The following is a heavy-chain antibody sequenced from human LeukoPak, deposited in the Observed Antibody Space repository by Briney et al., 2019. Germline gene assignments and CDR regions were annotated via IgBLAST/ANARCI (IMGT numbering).Heavy chain of an antibody. CDR2: IYPGDSDT. CDR1: GYTFTSYY. Sequence: KVSCKASGYTFTSYYMHWVRQMPGKGLEWMGIIYPGDSDTRYSPSFQGQVTISADKSISTAYLQWSSLKASDTAMYYCARLRRVTYYFDYWGQGTLVTVSS. V-gene: IGHV5-51*01. CDR3: ARLRRVTYYFDY. D-gene: IGHD4-23*01. J-gene: IGHJ4*02.